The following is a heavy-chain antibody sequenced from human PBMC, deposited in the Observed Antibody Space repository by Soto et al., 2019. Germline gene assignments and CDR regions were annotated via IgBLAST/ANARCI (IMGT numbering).Heavy chain of an antibody. Sequence: PGGSLRLSCAASGFTFSSYWMSWVRQAPGKGLEWVANIKQDGSEKYYVDSVKGRFTISRDNAKNSLYLQMNSLRAEDTAVYYCARYRDGYNVYYFDYWGQGTLVTVSS. D-gene: IGHD5-12*01. CDR3: ARYRDGYNVYYFDY. V-gene: IGHV3-7*01. J-gene: IGHJ4*02. CDR2: IKQDGSEK. CDR1: GFTFSSYW.